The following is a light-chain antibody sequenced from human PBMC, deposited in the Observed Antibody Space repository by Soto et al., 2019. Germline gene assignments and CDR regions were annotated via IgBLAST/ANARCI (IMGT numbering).Light chain of an antibody. CDR3: QQYGSSPYT. CDR1: HNISRTY. V-gene: IGKV3-20*01. J-gene: IGKJ2*01. CDR2: DAS. Sequence: EIVLTQSPGTLSLSPGERATLSCRASHNISRTYLAWYQQKLGQAPRLLIYDASSRATGIPDRFSGSGSGTDFTLTISRLEPEDFAVYYCQQYGSSPYTFGQGTKLVIK.